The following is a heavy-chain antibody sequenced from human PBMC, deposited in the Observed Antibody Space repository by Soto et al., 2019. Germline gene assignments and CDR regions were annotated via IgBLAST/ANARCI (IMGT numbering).Heavy chain of an antibody. Sequence: GSLRLSCAASGFTFSSYWMSWVRQAPGKGLEWVANIKQDGSEKYYVDSVKGRFTISRDNAKNSLYLQMNSLRAEDTAVYYCARDVGYGILTGLSPFDYWGQGTLVTVSS. CDR1: GFTFSSYW. CDR3: ARDVGYGILTGLSPFDY. D-gene: IGHD3-9*01. CDR2: IKQDGSEK. V-gene: IGHV3-7*01. J-gene: IGHJ4*02.